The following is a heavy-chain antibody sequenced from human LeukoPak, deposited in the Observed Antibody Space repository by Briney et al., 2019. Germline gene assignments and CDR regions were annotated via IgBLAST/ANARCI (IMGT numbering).Heavy chain of an antibody. CDR2: INPSGGST. Sequence: ASVKVSCKASGYTFTSYYMHWVRQAPGQGLEWMGIINPSGGSTSYAQKFQGRDTMTRDTSTSTVYMELSSLRSEDTAVYYCARGDVGGNSGRGDYFDYWGQGTLVTVSS. D-gene: IGHD4-23*01. J-gene: IGHJ4*02. V-gene: IGHV1-46*01. CDR1: GYTFTSYY. CDR3: ARGDVGGNSGRGDYFDY.